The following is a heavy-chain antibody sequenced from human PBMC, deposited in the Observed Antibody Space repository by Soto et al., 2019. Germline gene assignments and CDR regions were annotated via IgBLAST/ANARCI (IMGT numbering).Heavy chain of an antibody. CDR1: GGTFSSYA. D-gene: IGHD6-19*01. CDR3: ARGSGSIAVAEYFDY. CDR2: IIRMLGTA. V-gene: IGHV1-69*13. Sequence: SVKVSCKASGGTFSSYAISWVRQARGQGFEWVGEIIRMLGTAKYAQKFQGRVMITADESTSAAYMELTSLRSEDTAVYYFARGSGSIAVAEYFDYWGQGTLVTVSS. J-gene: IGHJ4*02.